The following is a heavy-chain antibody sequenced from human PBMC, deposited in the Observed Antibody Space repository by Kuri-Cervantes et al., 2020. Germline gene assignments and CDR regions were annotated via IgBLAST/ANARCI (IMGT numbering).Heavy chain of an antibody. CDR2: IYYSGST. CDR3: ARRTNWEYYFDY. Sequence: GSLRLSCTVSGGSISSSSYYWGWIRQPPGKGLEWIGSIYYSGSTYYNPSLKSRVTISVDTSKNQFSLKLSSVTAADTAVYYCARRTNWEYYFDYWSQGTLVTVSS. J-gene: IGHJ4*02. CDR1: GGSISSSSYY. V-gene: IGHV4-39*01. D-gene: IGHD7-27*01.